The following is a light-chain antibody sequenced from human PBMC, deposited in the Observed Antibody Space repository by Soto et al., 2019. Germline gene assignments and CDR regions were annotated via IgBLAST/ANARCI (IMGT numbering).Light chain of an antibody. CDR1: QSVSSY. J-gene: IGKJ5*01. CDR3: QQRSNWPPIT. CDR2: DAS. V-gene: IGKV3-11*01. Sequence: EIVLTQSPATPSLSPGERATLSCRASQSVSSYLAWYQQKPGQAPRLLISDASNRATGIPARFSGSGSGTDFTLTISSLEPEDFAVYYCQQRSNWPPITFGQGTRLEI.